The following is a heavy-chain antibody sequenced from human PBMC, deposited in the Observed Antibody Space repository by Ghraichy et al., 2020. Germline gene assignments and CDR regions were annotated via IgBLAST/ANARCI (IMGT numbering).Heavy chain of an antibody. D-gene: IGHD2-15*01. Sequence: SETLSLTCTVSGGSISTSRHYWGWIRQPPGKGLEWIGTIYYSGSTYYNPSLKSRVTISVDTAKNQFSLKLSAVTAADTAVYYCARHDYCSGGVCLLSYYSDGMDVWGQGTTVTVSS. V-gene: IGHV4-39*01. J-gene: IGHJ6*02. CDR2: IYYSGST. CDR1: GGSISTSRHY. CDR3: ARHDYCSGGVCLLSYYSDGMDV.